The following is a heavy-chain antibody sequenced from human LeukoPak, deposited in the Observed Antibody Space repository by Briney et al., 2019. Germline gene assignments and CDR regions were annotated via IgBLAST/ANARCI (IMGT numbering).Heavy chain of an antibody. CDR3: AKEWWDCSGTSCPLDC. CDR2: FYKDAVGRYR. V-gene: IGHV3-66*02. D-gene: IGHD2-2*01. J-gene: IGHJ4*02. CDR1: GFSVSTNY. Sequence: GGSLRLSCAASGFSVSTNYMTWGRQAPGKGREWVADFYKDAVGRYRHYPESVKGRFTISRHNSKNILYLQMNNLRPEDTAIYYCAKEWWDCSGTSCPLDCWTRGTLVTVS.